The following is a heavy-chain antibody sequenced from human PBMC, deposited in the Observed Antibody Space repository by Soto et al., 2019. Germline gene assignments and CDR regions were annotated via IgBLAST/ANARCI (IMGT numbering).Heavy chain of an antibody. J-gene: IGHJ3*02. CDR3: ARGDGDSLKAFDI. CDR2: INHSGST. V-gene: IGHV4-34*01. Sequence: QVQLQQWGAGLLKPSETLSLTCAVYGGSFSGYYWSWIRQPPGKGLEWIGEINHSGSTNYNPSLKSRVTIPVDTSKNQFSLKLSSVTAADTAVYYCARGDGDSLKAFDIWGQGTMVTVSS. D-gene: IGHD4-17*01. CDR1: GGSFSGYY.